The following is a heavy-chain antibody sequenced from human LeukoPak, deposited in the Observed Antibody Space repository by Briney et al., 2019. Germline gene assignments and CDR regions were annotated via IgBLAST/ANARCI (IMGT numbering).Heavy chain of an antibody. Sequence: GRSLRLSCAASGFTFSSYSMNWVRQAPGKGLEWVSSISSSSSYIYYADSVKGRFTISRDNAKNSLYLQMNSLRAEDTAVYYCATAPGIAAAVVYWGQGTLVTVSS. CDR1: GFTFSSYS. CDR2: ISSSSSYI. D-gene: IGHD6-13*01. J-gene: IGHJ4*02. V-gene: IGHV3-21*01. CDR3: ATAPGIAAAVVY.